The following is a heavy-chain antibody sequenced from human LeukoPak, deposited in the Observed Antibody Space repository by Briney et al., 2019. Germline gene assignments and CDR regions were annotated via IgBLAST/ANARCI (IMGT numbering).Heavy chain of an antibody. Sequence: GGSLRLSCAASGLTFSSYSMNRVRQAPGKRLEWVSSISSSSSYIYYADSVKGRFTISRDNSKNTLYLQMNSLRAEDTAVYYCTTYYYDSSGYYYVDYWGQGTLVTVSP. J-gene: IGHJ4*02. D-gene: IGHD3-22*01. CDR2: ISSSSSYI. CDR1: GLTFSSYS. CDR3: TTYYYDSSGYYYVDY. V-gene: IGHV3-21*04.